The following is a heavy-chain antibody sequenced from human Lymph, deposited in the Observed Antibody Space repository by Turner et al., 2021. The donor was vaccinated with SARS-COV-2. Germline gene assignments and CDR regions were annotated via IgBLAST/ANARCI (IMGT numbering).Heavy chain of an antibody. CDR2: IYWDDDN. CDR1: GFSLSTGGVG. J-gene: IGHJ4*02. Sequence: QITLKESGPTLVKPTQTLTLTCTFSGFSLSTGGVGVGWIRQPPGKALEWLSLIYWDDDNRYSPSLKSRITITKDTSKNQVVLTMTNMDPIDTATYYCAHTMAVAGTVDFDYWGQGTLVTVSS. CDR3: AHTMAVAGTVDFDY. D-gene: IGHD6-19*01. V-gene: IGHV2-5*02.